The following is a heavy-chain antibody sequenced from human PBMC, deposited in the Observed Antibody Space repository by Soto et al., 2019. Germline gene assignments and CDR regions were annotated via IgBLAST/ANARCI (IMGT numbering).Heavy chain of an antibody. Sequence: PSETLSLTCTVTGDSITSGGYYWSRIRQHPWKGLAWLGYIYGSGGSGSTLYNPSLKSRITLSVDTSQTQFSLNLSSVTVAETAVYLCARRPAAYGSGTGYRDQGTLVTVST. V-gene: IGHV4-31*03. J-gene: IGHJ4*02. CDR1: GDSITSGGYY. CDR3: ARRPAAYGSGTGY. CDR2: IYGSGGSGST. D-gene: IGHD1-1*01.